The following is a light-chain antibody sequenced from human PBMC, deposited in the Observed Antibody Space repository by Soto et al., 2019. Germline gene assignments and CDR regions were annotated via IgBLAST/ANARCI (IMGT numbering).Light chain of an antibody. CDR3: SSYAGSNNWI. Sequence: QSALTQPPSASGSPGQSVTISCTKTSSDVGSYNYVSWYQQHPGKAPKLMIYEVTKRPSGVPDRFSGSKSGNTASLTVSGLQAEDEADYYCSSYAGSNNWIFGGGTKLTVL. CDR1: SSDVGSYNY. V-gene: IGLV2-8*01. J-gene: IGLJ2*01. CDR2: EVT.